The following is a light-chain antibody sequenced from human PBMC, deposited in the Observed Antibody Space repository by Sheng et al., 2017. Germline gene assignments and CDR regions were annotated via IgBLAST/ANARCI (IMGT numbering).Light chain of an antibody. CDR3: QQLHNLPRST. J-gene: IGKJ4*01. CDR1: QGISSY. V-gene: IGKV1-9*01. CDR2: AAS. Sequence: IQLTQSPSSLSASIGDRVTITCRASQGISSYLAWYQQKVGKAPKLLIYAASTLQSGVPSRFSGSGSGTDFTLTFSSLQPEDFATYYCQQLHNLPRSTFGGRDRRWR.